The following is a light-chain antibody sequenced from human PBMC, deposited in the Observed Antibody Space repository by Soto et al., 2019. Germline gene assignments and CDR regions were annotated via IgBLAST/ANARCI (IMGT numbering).Light chain of an antibody. J-gene: IGKJ2*01. CDR3: LHDYTYPYT. CDR1: QGISNY. V-gene: IGKV1-27*01. CDR2: AAS. Sequence: DSQMTQSASCLSALVRYRFTITCLASQGISNYLAWYQQKPGKVPKLLIYAASTLQSGVPSRFSGSGSGTDFTLTISSLQPEDVATYYCLHDYTYPYTLGQGTKVDI.